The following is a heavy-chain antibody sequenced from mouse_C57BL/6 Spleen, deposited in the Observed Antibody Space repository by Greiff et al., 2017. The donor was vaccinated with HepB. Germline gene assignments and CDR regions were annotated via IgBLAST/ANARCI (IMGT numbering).Heavy chain of an antibody. V-gene: IGHV1-18*01. Sequence: VQLQQSGPELVKPGASVKIPCKASGYTFTDYNMDWVKQSHGKSLEWIGDINPNNGGTIYNQKFKGKATLTVDKSSSTAYMELRSLTSEDTAVYYCARSHYDGSRGPYFDYWGQGTTLTVSS. CDR2: INPNNGGT. D-gene: IGHD1-1*01. CDR3: ARSHYDGSRGPYFDY. CDR1: GYTFTDYN. J-gene: IGHJ2*01.